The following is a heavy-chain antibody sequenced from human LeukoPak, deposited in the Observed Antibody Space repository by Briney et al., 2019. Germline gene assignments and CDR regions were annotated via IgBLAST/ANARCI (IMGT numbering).Heavy chain of an antibody. Sequence: GGSLRLSCAASGFIFSNYAMSWVRQAPGKGLEWVSAISERGGSTYYADSVKGRFTISRDNSKNTLYLQMNSLRAEDTAVYYCARRYSNSFDYWGQGTLVTVSS. CDR2: ISERGGST. V-gene: IGHV3-23*01. J-gene: IGHJ4*02. D-gene: IGHD4-11*01. CDR1: GFIFSNYA. CDR3: ARRYSNSFDY.